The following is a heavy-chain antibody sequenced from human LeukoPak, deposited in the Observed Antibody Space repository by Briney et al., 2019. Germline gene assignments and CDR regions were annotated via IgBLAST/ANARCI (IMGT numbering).Heavy chain of an antibody. D-gene: IGHD4-11*01. V-gene: IGHV3-7*01. CDR3: ARLLVHVTTYDS. CDR2: FWLYGWEV. J-gene: IGHJ4*02. CDR1: GLIFSQWY. Sequence: GGALSLSCVACGLIFSQWYMSGVGQAGGKGLDGVATFWLYGWEVYFGGFVGGRFTLSRGNARNSLYLQMNSLTVEDTAVYDCARLLVHVTTYDSWGQGTLGTASS.